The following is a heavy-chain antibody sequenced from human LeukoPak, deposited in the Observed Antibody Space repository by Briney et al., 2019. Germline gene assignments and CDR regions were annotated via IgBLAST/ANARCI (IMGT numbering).Heavy chain of an antibody. J-gene: IGHJ4*02. Sequence: GRSLRLSCAASGFTFTNYEMNWVRQAPGKGLEWVSYISSSGSTVYYADSVKGRFTISRDNAKNSLYLQMNSLRAEDTAVYYCARDYRSVADYWGQGTLVTVSS. D-gene: IGHD2-15*01. CDR2: ISSSGSTV. CDR3: ARDYRSVADY. V-gene: IGHV3-48*03. CDR1: GFTFTNYE.